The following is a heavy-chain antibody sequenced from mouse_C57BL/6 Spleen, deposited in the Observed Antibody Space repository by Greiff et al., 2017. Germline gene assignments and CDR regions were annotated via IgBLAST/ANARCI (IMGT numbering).Heavy chain of an antibody. CDR3: ARGDYDYGVCAY. CDR2: ISSGSSTI. V-gene: IGHV5-17*01. CDR1: GFTFSDYG. J-gene: IGHJ3*01. D-gene: IGHD2-4*01. Sequence: EVMLVESGGGLVKPGGSLILSFAASGFTFSDYGMHWVRQAPEKGLVWVAYISSGSSTIYFAATVKGRFPISRENAKNTLFLQMTSLRSEDTAMYYCARGDYDYGVCAYWGQGALVTVSA.